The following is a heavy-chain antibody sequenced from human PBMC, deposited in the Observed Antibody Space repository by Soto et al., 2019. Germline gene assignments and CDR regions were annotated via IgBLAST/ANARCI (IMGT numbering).Heavy chain of an antibody. Sequence: SDTLSLTCSVSGDSISNLDYFWAWIRQPPGQALEYIGYIYKSATTYYNPSFESRVAISVDTSKSQFSLNVTSVTAADTAVYFCARGRYCLTGRCFPNWFDSWGQGALVTVSS. J-gene: IGHJ5*01. CDR3: ARGRYCLTGRCFPNWFDS. CDR2: IYKSATT. V-gene: IGHV4-30-4*02. CDR1: GDSISNLDYF. D-gene: IGHD7-27*01.